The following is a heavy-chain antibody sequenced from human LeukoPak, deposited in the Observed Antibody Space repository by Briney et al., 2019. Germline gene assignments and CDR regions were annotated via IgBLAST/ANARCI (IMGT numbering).Heavy chain of an antibody. V-gene: IGHV4-59*01. CDR2: IHYSGDT. Sequence: SETLSLTCTVSGGSISSYYWSWIRQPPGRGLEWIGYIHYSGDTNYNPSLKSRVTISVDTSKKQFSLKLNSVTAADTAVYYCVRFHGGYWGQGTLVTVSS. CDR3: VRFHGGY. J-gene: IGHJ4*02. D-gene: IGHD3-10*01. CDR1: GGSISSYY.